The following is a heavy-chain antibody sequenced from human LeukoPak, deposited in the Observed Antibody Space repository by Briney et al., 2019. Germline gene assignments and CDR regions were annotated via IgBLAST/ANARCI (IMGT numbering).Heavy chain of an antibody. Sequence: ASVKVSCKASGYTFSGYYMHWVRQAPGQGLEWMGWINPNSGGTNYAQKFQGRVTMTRDTSISTAYMELSRLRSDDTAVYYCARYNEVGYDFWSGYYSPNDAFDIWGQGTMVTVSS. V-gene: IGHV1-2*02. CDR3: ARYNEVGYDFWSGYYSPNDAFDI. J-gene: IGHJ3*02. D-gene: IGHD3-3*01. CDR1: GYTFSGYY. CDR2: INPNSGGT.